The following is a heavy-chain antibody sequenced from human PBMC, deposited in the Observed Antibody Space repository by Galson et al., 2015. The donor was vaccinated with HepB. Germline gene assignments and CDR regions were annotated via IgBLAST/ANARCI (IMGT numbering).Heavy chain of an antibody. D-gene: IGHD6-6*01. Sequence: FLGLAGPAPGFDFSTHTLLWARQAPGEGLEWVPAFCGSGGPTSHAASVRGRITISRDNTKRTMSMQMNRLRGEDTALYYCAKDRNSTSPGTYGMDVWGQGTTVTVFS. CDR3: AKDRNSTSPGTYGMDV. V-gene: IGHV3-23*01. J-gene: IGHJ6*02. CDR1: GFDFSTHT. CDR2: FCGSGGPT.